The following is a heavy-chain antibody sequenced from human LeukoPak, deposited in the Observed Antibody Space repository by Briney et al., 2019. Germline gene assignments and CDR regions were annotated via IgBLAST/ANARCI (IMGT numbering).Heavy chain of an antibody. CDR1: GGTFSSYA. Sequence: SVKVSCKASGGTFSSYAISWVRQAPGQGLEWMGGIIPIFGTANYAQKFQGRVTITADESTSTAYMELSSLRSEDTAVYYCARVYNYGGNFDYWGQGTLVTVSS. CDR2: IIPIFGTA. D-gene: IGHD4-23*01. CDR3: ARVYNYGGNFDY. V-gene: IGHV1-69*13. J-gene: IGHJ4*02.